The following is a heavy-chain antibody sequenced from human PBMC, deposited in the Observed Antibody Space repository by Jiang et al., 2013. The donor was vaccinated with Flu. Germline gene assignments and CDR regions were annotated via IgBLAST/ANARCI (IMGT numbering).Heavy chain of an antibody. CDR2: IYSGGST. CDR1: GFTVSSNY. Sequence: VQLVESGGGLVQPGGSLRLSCAASGFTVSSNYMSWVRQAPGKGLEWVSVIYSGGSTYYADSVKGRFTISRDNSKNTLYLQMNSLRAEDTAVYYCAKITIFGVVPYYFDYWGQGTLVTVSS. V-gene: IGHV3-66*01. J-gene: IGHJ4*02. CDR3: AKITIFGVVPYYFDY. D-gene: IGHD3-3*01.